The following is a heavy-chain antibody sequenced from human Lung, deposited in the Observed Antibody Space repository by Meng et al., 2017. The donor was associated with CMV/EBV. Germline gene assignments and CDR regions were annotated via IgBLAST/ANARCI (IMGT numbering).Heavy chain of an antibody. Sequence: GESXKISXAASGFTFSSYAMSWVRQAPGKWLEWVSAISGSGGSTYYADSVKGRFTISRDNSKNTLYLQMNSLRAEDTAVYYCAKGQAGRKQLATGVFDYWGQGTXVTVSS. CDR1: GFTFSSYA. V-gene: IGHV3-23*01. CDR3: AKGQAGRKQLATGVFDY. J-gene: IGHJ4*02. CDR2: ISGSGGST. D-gene: IGHD6-13*01.